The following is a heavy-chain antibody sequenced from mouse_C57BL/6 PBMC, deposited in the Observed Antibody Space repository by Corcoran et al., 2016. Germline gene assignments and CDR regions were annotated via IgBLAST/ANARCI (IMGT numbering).Heavy chain of an antibody. V-gene: IGHV1-26*01. J-gene: IGHJ2*01. CDR1: GYTFTDYY. D-gene: IGHD1-1*01. CDR3: ARNYYGSSYYFDY. Sequence: EVQLQQSGPELVKPGASVKISCKASGYTFTDYYMNWVKQSHGKSLEWIGDINPNNGGTSYNQKFKGKATLTVDKSSRTAYMELRSLTSEDSAVYYCARNYYGSSYYFDYWGQGTTLTVSS. CDR2: INPNNGGT.